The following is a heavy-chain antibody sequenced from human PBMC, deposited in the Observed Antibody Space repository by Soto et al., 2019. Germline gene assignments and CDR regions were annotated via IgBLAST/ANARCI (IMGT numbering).Heavy chain of an antibody. CDR3: GKYLVGRGSGGTGR. J-gene: IGHJ4*02. Sequence: EVLLLEAGGGLVQPGGSLRLSCVASGFTFRSYAMTWVRRVPGEGLEWVSGISINANYLNYADLAWGRFTISRDKSKTIPYFKLDSLKVDDRAVYYCGKYLVGRGSGGTGRGGRGTLVTVSS. CDR2: ISINANYL. CDR1: GFTFRSYA. V-gene: IGHV3-23*01. D-gene: IGHD1-26*01.